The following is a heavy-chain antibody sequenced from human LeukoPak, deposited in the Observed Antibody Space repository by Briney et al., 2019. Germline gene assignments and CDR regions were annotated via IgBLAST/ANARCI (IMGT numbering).Heavy chain of an antibody. J-gene: IGHJ4*02. D-gene: IGHD2-15*01. CDR3: ARGMAKDVVVAAFEN. CDR1: GYTFTSYY. CDR2: INPSGGST. V-gene: IGHV1-46*01. Sequence: ASVKVSCKASGYTFTSYYMHWVRQAPGKGLEWMGIINPSGGSTSYAQKFQGRVTMTRDTSTSAVYMELSSLRSEDTAVYYSARGMAKDVVVAAFENWGQGILVTVSS.